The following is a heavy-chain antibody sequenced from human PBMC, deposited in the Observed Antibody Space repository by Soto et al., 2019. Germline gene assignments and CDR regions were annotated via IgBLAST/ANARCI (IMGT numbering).Heavy chain of an antibody. D-gene: IGHD3-10*01. J-gene: IGHJ4*02. Sequence: SETLSLTCTVSGGSISSSSYYWGWIRQPPGKGLECVGTIYYDGSAYYNPSLKSRVTISVDTSKNQFSLKLSSVTAADTAVYYCARESYYGSGATVVGYWGLGTLVTVSS. CDR1: GGSISSSSYY. CDR2: IYYDGSA. CDR3: ARESYYGSGATVVGY. V-gene: IGHV4-39*02.